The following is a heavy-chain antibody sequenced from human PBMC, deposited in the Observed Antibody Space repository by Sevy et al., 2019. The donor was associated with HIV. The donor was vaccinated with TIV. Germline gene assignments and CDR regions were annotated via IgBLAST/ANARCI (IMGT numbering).Heavy chain of an antibody. D-gene: IGHD2-15*01. J-gene: IGHJ3*02. CDR1: GFTFDDYT. V-gene: IGHV3-43*01. CDR2: ISWDGGST. CDR3: AKGASTYCSGGSCYLGDAFDI. Sequence: GGSLRLSCAASGFTFDDYTMHWVRQAPGKGLEWVSLISWDGGSTYYAASFKGRFTISRGNSKNSLYLQMTSLRTEDTALYYCAKGASTYCSGGSCYLGDAFDIWGQGTMVTVSS.